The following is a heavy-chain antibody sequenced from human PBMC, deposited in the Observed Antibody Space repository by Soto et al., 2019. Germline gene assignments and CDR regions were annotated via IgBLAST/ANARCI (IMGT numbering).Heavy chain of an antibody. CDR1: GGSISSGGYS. J-gene: IGHJ5*02. V-gene: IGHV4-30-2*01. CDR3: ARSVFP. Sequence: PSETLSLTCAVSGGSISSGGYSWSWIRQPPGKGLEWIGYMYHSGSTYYNPSLKSRVTISIDTSKNQFSLKLNSVTAADTAVYYCARSVFPWGQGALVTVSS. CDR2: MYHSGST.